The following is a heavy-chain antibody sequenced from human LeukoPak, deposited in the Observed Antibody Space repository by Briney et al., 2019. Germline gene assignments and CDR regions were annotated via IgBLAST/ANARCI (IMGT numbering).Heavy chain of an antibody. Sequence: PSETLSLTCAVYGGSFSGYYWSWIRQPPGKGLEWIGEINHSGSTNYNPSLKSRVTISVGTSKNQFSLKLSSVTAADTAVYYCARATVATINYWGQGTLVTVSS. CDR1: GGSFSGYY. V-gene: IGHV4-34*01. CDR3: ARATVATINY. D-gene: IGHD5-12*01. J-gene: IGHJ4*02. CDR2: INHSGST.